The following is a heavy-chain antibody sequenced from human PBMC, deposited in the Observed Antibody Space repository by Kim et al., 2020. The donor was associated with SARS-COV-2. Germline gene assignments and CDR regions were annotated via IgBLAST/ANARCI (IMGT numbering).Heavy chain of an antibody. CDR2: ST. V-gene: IGHV4-34*01. D-gene: IGHD6-6*01. Sequence: STNYNPSLKSRVTISVDTSKNQFSLKLSSVTAADTAVYYCAFRDRSSVDYWGQGTLVTVSS. CDR3: AFRDRSSVDY. J-gene: IGHJ4*02.